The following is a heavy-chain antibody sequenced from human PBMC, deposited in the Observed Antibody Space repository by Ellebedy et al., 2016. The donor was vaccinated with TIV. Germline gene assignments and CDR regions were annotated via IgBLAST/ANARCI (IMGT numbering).Heavy chain of an antibody. CDR2: IWYDGSNK. Sequence: GGSLRLSCAASGFTFSSYGMHWVRQAPGKGLEWVAVIWYDGSNKYYADSVKGRFTISRDNSKNTLYLQMNSLRAEDTAVYYCAKDDYGGNSGPAFDIWGQGTMVTVSS. CDR3: AKDDYGGNSGPAFDI. D-gene: IGHD4-23*01. CDR1: GFTFSSYG. V-gene: IGHV3-33*06. J-gene: IGHJ3*02.